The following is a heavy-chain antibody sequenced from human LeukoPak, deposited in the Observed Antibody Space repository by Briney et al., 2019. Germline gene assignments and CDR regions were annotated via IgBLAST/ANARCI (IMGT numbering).Heavy chain of an antibody. V-gene: IGHV3-66*01. Sequence: GGSLRLSCAASGFPFSSHWLSWFRQSPGKGLEWVSVIYSGGNTYYADSVKGRFTISRDNSKNTLYLQMNSLRAEDTAVYYCARVSSSGWYLTAFDIWGQGTMVTVSS. CDR3: ARVSSSGWYLTAFDI. J-gene: IGHJ3*02. CDR1: GFPFSSHW. CDR2: IYSGGNT. D-gene: IGHD6-19*01.